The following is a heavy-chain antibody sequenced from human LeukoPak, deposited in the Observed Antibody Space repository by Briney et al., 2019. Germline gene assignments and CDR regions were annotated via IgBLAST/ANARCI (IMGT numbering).Heavy chain of an antibody. CDR2: ISSSGSTI. Sequence: GGSLRLSCAASGFTFSSYEMNWVRQAPGKGLEWVSYISSSGSTIYYADSVKGRFTISRENGKNSLYLQMNNLRAGDTALYYCVRGGSPEAFDIWGRGTMVTVSS. V-gene: IGHV3-48*03. D-gene: IGHD3-16*01. J-gene: IGHJ3*02. CDR1: GFTFSSYE. CDR3: VRGGSPEAFDI.